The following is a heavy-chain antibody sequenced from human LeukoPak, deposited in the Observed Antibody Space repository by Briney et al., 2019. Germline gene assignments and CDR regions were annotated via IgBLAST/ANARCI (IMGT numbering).Heavy chain of an antibody. CDR3: AKGKITYCGGDCYLGD. V-gene: IGHV3-23*01. CDR2: ISGSGGST. CDR1: GFTFSSYA. D-gene: IGHD2-21*02. Sequence: GGSLRLSCAASGFTFSSYAMSWVRQAPGKGLEWVSAISGSGGSTYYADSVKGRFTISRDNSKNTLYLQMSSLRAEDTAVYYCAKGKITYCGGDCYLGDWGQGTLVTVSS. J-gene: IGHJ4*02.